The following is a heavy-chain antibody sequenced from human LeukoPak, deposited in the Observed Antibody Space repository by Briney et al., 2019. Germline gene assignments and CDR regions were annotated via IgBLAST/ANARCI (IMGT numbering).Heavy chain of an antibody. Sequence: ASVKVSCKASGYTFTSYDINWVRQATGQGLEWMGWMNPNSGNTGYAQKFQGRVTITRNTSISTAYMELSSLRSEDTAVYYCARAELLSYGPYYYYYYGMDVWGQGTTVTVSS. CDR3: ARAELLSYGPYYYYYYGMDV. CDR1: GYTFTSYD. D-gene: IGHD5-18*01. V-gene: IGHV1-8*03. CDR2: MNPNSGNT. J-gene: IGHJ6*02.